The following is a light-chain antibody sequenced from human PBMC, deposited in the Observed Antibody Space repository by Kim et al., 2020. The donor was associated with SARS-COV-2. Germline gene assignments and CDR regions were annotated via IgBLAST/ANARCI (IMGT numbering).Light chain of an antibody. Sequence: QSITISCTGTSSDVGSYNLVSWYQQHPGKAPKLMIYEVSKRTSGVSNRFSGSKSGNTASLTISGLQAEDEADYYCCSYAGSSTSVVFGGGTQLTVL. V-gene: IGLV2-23*02. CDR3: CSYAGSSTSVV. CDR1: SSDVGSYNL. J-gene: IGLJ2*01. CDR2: EVS.